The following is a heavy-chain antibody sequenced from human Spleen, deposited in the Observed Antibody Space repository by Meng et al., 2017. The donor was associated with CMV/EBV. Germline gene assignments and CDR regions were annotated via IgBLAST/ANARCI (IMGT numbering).Heavy chain of an antibody. V-gene: IGHV1-46*01. CDR3: ARGRLAHYYSGDFFDY. Sequence: ASVKVSCKASGYTFSTYYMHWVRQAPGQGLEWMGIINPSGTSTTHAQKFQGRVTMTRDTSTRTVHMELRSLRFEDTAVYYCARGRLAHYYSGDFFDYWGQGTLVTVSS. CDR1: GYTFSTYY. CDR2: INPSGTST. D-gene: IGHD2-21*01. J-gene: IGHJ4*02.